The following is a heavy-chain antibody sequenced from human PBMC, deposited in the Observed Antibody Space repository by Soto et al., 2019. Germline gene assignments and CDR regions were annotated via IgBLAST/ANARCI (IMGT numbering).Heavy chain of an antibody. D-gene: IGHD1-7*01. V-gene: IGHV4-59*08. CDR3: ARLTGTTRGGYYYYYYMDV. CDR2: IYYSGST. CDR1: GGSISSYY. Sequence: PSETLSLTCTVSGGSISSYYWSWIRQPPGKGLEWIGYIYYSGSTNYNPSLKSRVTISVDTSKNQFSLKLSSVTAADTAVYYCARLTGTTRGGYYYYYYMDVWGKGTTVTVSS. J-gene: IGHJ6*03.